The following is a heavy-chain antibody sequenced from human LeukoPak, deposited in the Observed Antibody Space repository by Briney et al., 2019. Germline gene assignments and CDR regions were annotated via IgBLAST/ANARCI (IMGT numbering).Heavy chain of an antibody. CDR3: AKGSRDSRPYYFDF. D-gene: IGHD3-10*01. CDR1: GFTFDNYA. CDR2: ITGSGRDT. V-gene: IGHV3-23*01. J-gene: IGHJ4*02. Sequence: PGGSLRLSCVASGFTFDNYATSWVRQAPGKGLEWVSAITGSGRDTYHADSMKGRFTISRDNSKNTLYLQMNSLRAEDMALYYCAKGSRDSRPYYFDFWGQGTLVTVSS.